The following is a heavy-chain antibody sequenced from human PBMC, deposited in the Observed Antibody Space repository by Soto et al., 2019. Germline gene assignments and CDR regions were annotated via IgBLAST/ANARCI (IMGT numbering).Heavy chain of an antibody. J-gene: IGHJ6*02. CDR2: IGNSGNTI. CDR1: GFNFNDYF. CDR3: AREMSHDFPHYYNGLDV. Sequence: QVQLVESGGGVVKAGESLRLSCAASGFNFNDYFMTWVRQTPGKGLEWVAYIGNSGNTIYDGGSVKGRFTVSRDNARKSVYHQMNSLTADDTAIYYCAREMSHDFPHYYNGLDVWGQGTTVSVSS. D-gene: IGHD1-1*01. V-gene: IGHV3-11*01.